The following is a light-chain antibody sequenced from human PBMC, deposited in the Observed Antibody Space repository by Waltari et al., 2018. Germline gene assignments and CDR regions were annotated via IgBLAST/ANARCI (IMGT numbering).Light chain of an antibody. CDR1: SSNIGRNT. V-gene: IGLV1-44*01. CDR2: GDN. CDR3: AAWDDSLNGVV. Sequence: QSVLTQPPSASGTPGQRVTLSCSGSSSNIGRNTVNWYHQLPGTAPKLLIYGDNQRPSGVPDRFSGSKSGTSASLAISGLQSEDEADYYCAAWDDSLNGVVFGGGTKLTVL. J-gene: IGLJ2*01.